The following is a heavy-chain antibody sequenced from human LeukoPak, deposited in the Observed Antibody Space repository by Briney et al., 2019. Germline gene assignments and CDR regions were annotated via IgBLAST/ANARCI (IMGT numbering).Heavy chain of an antibody. J-gene: IGHJ4*02. CDR1: GFTFSNYG. Sequence: GGSLRLSCAASGFTFSNYGMHWVRQAPGKGLEWVAVIWDVGCNEYYADSVKGRFTIFRDNRRNTLYLQMNSLRAEDTAVYSCARVHSATQDYWGQGTLVTVSS. CDR3: ARVHSATQDY. V-gene: IGHV3-33*01. CDR2: IWDVGCNE.